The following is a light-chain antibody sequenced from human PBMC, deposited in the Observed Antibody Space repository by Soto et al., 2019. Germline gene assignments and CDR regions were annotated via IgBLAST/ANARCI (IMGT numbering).Light chain of an antibody. CDR2: GAS. CDR3: PEYDNWPRFT. V-gene: IGKV3-15*01. CDR1: QSVSNN. Sequence: ELVMTQSPATLSFSPVEIATLSFSASQSVSNNLAWCQHKPGQAPRLLIYGASTRATDIPARFSGRGSGTEFTLTISSLQSEDFAVYYCPEYDNWPRFTIGQGTKVDIK. J-gene: IGKJ1*01.